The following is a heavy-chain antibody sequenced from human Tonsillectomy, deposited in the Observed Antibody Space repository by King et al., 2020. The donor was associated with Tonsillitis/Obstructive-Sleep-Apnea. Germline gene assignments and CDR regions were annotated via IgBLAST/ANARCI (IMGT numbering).Heavy chain of an antibody. CDR1: GFTFSSYG. J-gene: IGHJ4*02. D-gene: IGHD2-15*01. CDR2: ISYDGSNK. CDR3: AKDIGVMVVAATYFDY. V-gene: IGHV3-30*18. Sequence: VQLVESGGGVVQPGRSLRLSCAASGFTFSSYGMHWVRQAPGKGLEWVAVISYDGSNKYYADSVNGRFTISRDNSKNTLYLQMNSLRAEDTAVYYCAKDIGVMVVAATYFDYWGQGTLVTVSS.